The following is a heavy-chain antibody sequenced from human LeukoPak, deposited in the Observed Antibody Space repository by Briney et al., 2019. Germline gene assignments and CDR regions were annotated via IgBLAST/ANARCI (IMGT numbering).Heavy chain of an antibody. J-gene: IGHJ4*02. V-gene: IGHV3-48*03. CDR1: GFTFNNYG. CDR2: ISNSGSSI. CDR3: ARDLSPDY. Sequence: PGGSLRLSCAGSGFTFNNYGIHWVRQAPGEGLEWVSYISNSGSSIYYADSVKGRFTISRDNAKNSLYLQMSSLRAEDTAVYYCARDLSPDYWGQGTLVTVSS.